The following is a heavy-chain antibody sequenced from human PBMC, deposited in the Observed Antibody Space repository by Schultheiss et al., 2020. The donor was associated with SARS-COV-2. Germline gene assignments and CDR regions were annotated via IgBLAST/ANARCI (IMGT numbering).Heavy chain of an antibody. CDR2: INPNSGGT. J-gene: IGHJ1*01. CDR3: ARDGYYDSSGYYYEGGSEYFQH. Sequence: ASVKVSCKASGYTFTSYYMHWVRQAPGQGLEWMGWINPNSGGTNYAQKFQGRVTMTTDTSTSTAYMELRSLRSDDTAVYYCARDGYYDSSGYYYEGGSEYFQHWGQGTLVTVSS. D-gene: IGHD3-22*01. V-gene: IGHV1-2*02. CDR1: GYTFTSYY.